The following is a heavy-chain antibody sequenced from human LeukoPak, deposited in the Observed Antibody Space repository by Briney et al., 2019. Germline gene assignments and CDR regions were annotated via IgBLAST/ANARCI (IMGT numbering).Heavy chain of an antibody. Sequence: ASVKVSCKVSGYTLTELSMHWVRQAPGKGLEWMGGFDPEDGETIYAQKFQGRVTMTEDTSTDTAYMELSSLRSEDTAVYYCATRGTLSYYYYMDVWGKGTTVTVSS. J-gene: IGHJ6*03. CDR3: ATRGTLSYYYYMDV. CDR2: FDPEDGET. CDR1: GYTLTELS. V-gene: IGHV1-24*01. D-gene: IGHD1-26*01.